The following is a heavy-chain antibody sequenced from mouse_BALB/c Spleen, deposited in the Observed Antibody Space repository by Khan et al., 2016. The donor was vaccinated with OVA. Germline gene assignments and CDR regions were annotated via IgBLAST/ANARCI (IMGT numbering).Heavy chain of an antibody. Sequence: QIQLVQSGPELKKPGETVKISCKASGFTFTNYGMNWVKQAPGKGLKWMGWINTYTGEPTYGDDFKGRFALSLETSASTAYLQINNLINEDMATYFCARIPSYWYSDFWGAGTTVTVSS. CDR1: GFTFTNYG. J-gene: IGHJ1*01. CDR2: INTYTGEP. V-gene: IGHV9-1*02. CDR3: ARIPSYWYSDF.